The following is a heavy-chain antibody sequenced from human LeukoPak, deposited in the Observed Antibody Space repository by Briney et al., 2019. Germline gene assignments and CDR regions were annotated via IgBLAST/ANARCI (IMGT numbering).Heavy chain of an antibody. CDR3: ARGALGSGTYYHDSFDS. V-gene: IGHV4-39*07. CDR2: IYYSGST. D-gene: IGHD3-10*02. Sequence: SETLSLTCTVSGGSISSSSYYWGWIRQPPGKGLEWIGSIYYSGSTYYSPSLKSRVTISLDTSENQFSLTLTSVTAADTAFYYCARGALGSGTYYHDSFDSWGQGTLVTVST. J-gene: IGHJ4*02. CDR1: GGSISSSSYY.